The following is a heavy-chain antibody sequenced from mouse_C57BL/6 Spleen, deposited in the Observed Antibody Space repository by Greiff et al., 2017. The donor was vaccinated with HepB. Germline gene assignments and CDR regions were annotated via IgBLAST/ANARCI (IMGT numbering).Heavy chain of an antibody. CDR3: ARDHRGFAY. J-gene: IGHJ3*01. CDR1: GYSITSGYY. Sequence: EVKLLESGPGLVKPSQSLSLTCSVTGYSITSGYYWNWIRQFPGNKLEWMGYISYDGSNNYNPSLKNRISITRDTSKNQFFLKLNSVTTEDTATYYCARDHRGFAYWGQGTLVTVSA. V-gene: IGHV3-6*01. CDR2: ISYDGSN.